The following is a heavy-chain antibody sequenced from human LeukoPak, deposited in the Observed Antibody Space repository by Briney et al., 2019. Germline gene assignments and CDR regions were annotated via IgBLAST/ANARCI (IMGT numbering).Heavy chain of an antibody. CDR3: ASALPADHFDY. Sequence: GGSLRLSCAASGFTFSDYWMSWVRQAQGKWLEWVANIKQYGSERYYVDSVKGRFTISRDNAKNSLYLQMNSLRAEDTALYYCASALPADHFDYWGQGTLVTVSS. CDR1: GFTFSDYW. J-gene: IGHJ4*02. V-gene: IGHV3-7*01. CDR2: IKQYGSER. D-gene: IGHD2-2*01.